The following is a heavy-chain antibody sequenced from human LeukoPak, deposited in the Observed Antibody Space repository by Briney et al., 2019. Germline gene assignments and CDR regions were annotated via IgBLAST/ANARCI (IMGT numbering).Heavy chain of an antibody. CDR3: ARGGTFVSDY. CDR2: INQDGSEK. V-gene: IGHV3-7*01. Sequence: GGSLRLTCAASGFTFSTFWMSWVRQAPGKGLEWVANINQDGSEKYYVDSMKGRFTVSRDNAKNSLYLQMDSLRAEDTAVYYCARGGTFVSDYWGQGTLVTVSS. J-gene: IGHJ4*02. D-gene: IGHD1-1*01. CDR1: GFTFSTFW.